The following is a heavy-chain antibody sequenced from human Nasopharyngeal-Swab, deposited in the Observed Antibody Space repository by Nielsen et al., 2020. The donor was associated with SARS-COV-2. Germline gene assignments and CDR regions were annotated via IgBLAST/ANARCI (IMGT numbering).Heavy chain of an antibody. V-gene: IGHV3-48*03. CDR3: ARDGNLRTVRYFDL. CDR1: GFTFSAYD. J-gene: IGHJ2*01. Sequence: GESLKISCAASGFTFSAYDMNWVRQAPGKGLEWVSYISSTGSTINYADSVKGPVTISRDNAKNSLYLQMNSLRAEDTAVYYCARDGNLRTVRYFDLWGRGSLVTVSS. D-gene: IGHD4-17*01. CDR2: ISSTGSTI.